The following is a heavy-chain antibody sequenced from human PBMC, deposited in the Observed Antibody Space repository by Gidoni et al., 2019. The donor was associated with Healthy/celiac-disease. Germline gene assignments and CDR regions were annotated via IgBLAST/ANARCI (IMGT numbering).Heavy chain of an antibody. D-gene: IGHD6-13*01. J-gene: IGHJ6*02. CDR3: ARDQLIAAAGGNYYGMDV. V-gene: IGHV3-11*01. CDR2: ISSSGITI. CDR1: GFTFSDYY. Sequence: QVQLVESGGGLVKPGGSLRLSCAASGFTFSDYYMSWIRQVPGKGFEWVSYISSSGITIYYADSVKGRFTISRYNAKNSLYLQMNSLRAEDTAVYYCARDQLIAAAGGNYYGMDVWGQGTTVTVSS.